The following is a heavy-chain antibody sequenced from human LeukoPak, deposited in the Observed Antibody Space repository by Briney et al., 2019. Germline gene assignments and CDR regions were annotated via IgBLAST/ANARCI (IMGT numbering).Heavy chain of an antibody. CDR3: AKVARTRITMIVVVGFDY. D-gene: IGHD3-22*01. CDR2: ISGSGGST. V-gene: IGHV3-23*01. CDR1: GFTFDDYA. Sequence: GRSLRLSCAASGFTFDDYAMHWVRQAPGKGLEWVSAISGSGGSTYYADSVKGRFTISRDNSKNTLYLQMNSLRAEDTAVYYCAKVARTRITMIVVVGFDYWGQGTLVTVSS. J-gene: IGHJ4*02.